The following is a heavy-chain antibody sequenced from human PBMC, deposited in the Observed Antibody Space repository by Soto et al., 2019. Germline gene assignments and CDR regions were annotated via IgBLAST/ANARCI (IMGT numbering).Heavy chain of an antibody. CDR2: IYYTGST. CDR1: GASISSYY. Sequence: PSETLSLTCTVSGASISSYYWGWIRQPPGKGLEWVGYIYYTGSTNTNPSLKSRVTISVDTSKNQFSLKLSSVTAADTAVYYCARPGGDSIIDAFDIWGQGTMVTVSS. V-gene: IGHV4-59*08. CDR3: ARPGGDSIIDAFDI. J-gene: IGHJ3*02. D-gene: IGHD3-22*01.